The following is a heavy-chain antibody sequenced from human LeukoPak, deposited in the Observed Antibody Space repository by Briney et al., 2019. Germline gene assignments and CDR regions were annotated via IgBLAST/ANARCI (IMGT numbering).Heavy chain of an antibody. CDR3: AIKYYGSGSYYHY. V-gene: IGHV3-53*01. CDR1: GFTVSSNY. Sequence: GGSLRLSCAASGFTVSSNYMSWVRQAPGKGLEWVSVIYSGGTTSYADSVKGRFTISRDNSKNMLYLQMNSLRAEDTAVYYCAIKYYGSGSYYHYWGQGTLVTVSS. D-gene: IGHD3-10*01. CDR2: IYSGGTT. J-gene: IGHJ4*02.